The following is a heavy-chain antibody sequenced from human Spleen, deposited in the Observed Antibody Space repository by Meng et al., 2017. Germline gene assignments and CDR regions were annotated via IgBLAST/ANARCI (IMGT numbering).Heavy chain of an antibody. CDR1: GGSFSGYY. CDR2: IYYSGST. Sequence: SETLSLTCAVYGGSFSGYYWSWIRQHPGKGLEWIGYIYYSGSTYYNPSLKSRVTISVDTSKNQFSLKLSSVTAADSAVYYCARVTRTVTTWVDYWGQGTLVTVSS. J-gene: IGHJ4*02. D-gene: IGHD4-17*01. CDR3: ARVTRTVTTWVDY. V-gene: IGHV4-31*11.